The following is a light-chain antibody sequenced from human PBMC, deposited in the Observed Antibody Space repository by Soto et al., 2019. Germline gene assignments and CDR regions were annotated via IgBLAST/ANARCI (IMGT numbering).Light chain of an antibody. J-gene: IGKJ4*01. CDR1: QGISSF. CDR3: QQLKSFPLT. V-gene: IGKV1-9*01. Sequence: DIQLTQSPSFLSASVGDRVTITCRASQGISSFLAWYHQKPGKAPNLLIYAASTLKSGVPSRFSGSGSGTEFTLTISSLQREDFATYYCQQLKSFPLTFGGGTKVESK. CDR2: AAS.